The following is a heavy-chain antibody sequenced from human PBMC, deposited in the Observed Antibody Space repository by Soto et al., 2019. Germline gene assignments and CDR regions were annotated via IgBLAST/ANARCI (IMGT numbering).Heavy chain of an antibody. CDR3: ARHIRGATNALDI. CDR1: GGSISSGDYY. V-gene: IGHV4-30-4*01. J-gene: IGHJ3*02. D-gene: IGHD1-26*01. CDR2: IYYSGST. Sequence: PSETLSLTCTVSGGSISSGDYYWSWIRQPPGKGLEWIGYIYYSGSTYYNPSLKSRVTISVDTSKNQFSLKLSSVTAADTAVYYCARHIRGATNALDIWGQGTMVTVSS.